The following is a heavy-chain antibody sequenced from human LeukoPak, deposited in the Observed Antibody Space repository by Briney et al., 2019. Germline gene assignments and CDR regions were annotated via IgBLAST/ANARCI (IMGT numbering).Heavy chain of an antibody. Sequence: SETLSLTCTVSGGSIISTDYYWGWIRQPPGKGLEWIGNLYYSGITYYNPSLKSRSTMSVDTSKNQFSLKLTSVTAADTAVYYCARVHGSGYKIYNWFDPWGQGTLVTVSS. CDR2: LYYSGIT. CDR3: ARVHGSGYKIYNWFDP. J-gene: IGHJ5*02. V-gene: IGHV4-39*07. CDR1: GGSIISTDYY. D-gene: IGHD5-12*01.